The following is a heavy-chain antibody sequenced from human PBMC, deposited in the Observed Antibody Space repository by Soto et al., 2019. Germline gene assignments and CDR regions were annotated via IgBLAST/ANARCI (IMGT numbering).Heavy chain of an antibody. CDR2: IKSKTDGGTT. V-gene: IGHV3-15*07. Sequence: GGSLRLSCAASGFTFSNAWMNWVRQAPGKGLEWVGRIKSKTDGGTTDYAAPVKGRFTISRDDSKNTLYLQMNSLKTEDTAVYYCTTDQPDKGFGELLYRTVPSFDFDYWGQGTLVTVSS. J-gene: IGHJ4*02. CDR1: GFTFSNAW. D-gene: IGHD3-10*01. CDR3: TTDQPDKGFGELLYRTVPSFDFDY.